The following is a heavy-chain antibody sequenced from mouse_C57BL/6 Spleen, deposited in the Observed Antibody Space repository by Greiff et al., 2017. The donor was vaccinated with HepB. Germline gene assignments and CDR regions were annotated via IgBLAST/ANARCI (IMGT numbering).Heavy chain of an antibody. J-gene: IGHJ1*03. V-gene: IGHV1-50*01. CDR3: ARGDYYGSRRGYFDV. Sequence: QVQLQQPGAELVKPGASVKLSCKASGYTFTSYWMQWVKQRPGQGLEWIGEIDPSDRYTNYNQKFKGKATLTVDTSSSTAYMQLSSLTSEDSAVYYCARGDYYGSRRGYFDVWGTGTTVTVSS. D-gene: IGHD1-1*01. CDR2: IDPSDRYT. CDR1: GYTFTSYW.